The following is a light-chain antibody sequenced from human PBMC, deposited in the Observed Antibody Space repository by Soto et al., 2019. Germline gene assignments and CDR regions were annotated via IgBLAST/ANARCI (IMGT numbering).Light chain of an antibody. Sequence: EIVLTQSPATLSLSPGERATLSCRASQSVSSYLAWYQQKPGQAPKRLIYDASNRATGIPARFSGSGSGTDFTLTIRSLEPEAFAVYYCHRPTNWLTFGQRTRLEIK. CDR2: DAS. CDR1: QSVSSY. V-gene: IGKV3-11*01. CDR3: HRPTNWLT. J-gene: IGKJ5*01.